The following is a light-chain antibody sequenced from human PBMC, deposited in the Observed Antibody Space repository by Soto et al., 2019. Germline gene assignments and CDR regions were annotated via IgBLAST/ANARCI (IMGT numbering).Light chain of an antibody. CDR2: SNN. V-gene: IGLV1-44*01. CDR1: SSNIGSNT. CDR3: AAWDDSLNGLV. Sequence: QSVLTQPASVSGTPGQRVTISCSGSSSNIGSNTVNWYQQLPGTAPKLLIYSNNQRPSGVPDRFSGSKSGTSASLAISGLQSEDEADYYCAAWDDSLNGLVFGTGTKVTVL. J-gene: IGLJ1*01.